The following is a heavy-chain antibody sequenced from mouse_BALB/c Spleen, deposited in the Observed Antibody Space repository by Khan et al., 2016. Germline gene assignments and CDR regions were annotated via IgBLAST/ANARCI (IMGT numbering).Heavy chain of an antibody. CDR1: GFNIKDTY. V-gene: IGHV14-3*02. CDR2: IDPANGNT. J-gene: IGHJ3*01. D-gene: IGHD2-4*01. Sequence: VQLKQSGAELVKPGASVKLSCTASGFNIKDTYMHWVKQRPEQGLEWIGRIDPANGNTKYDPKFQGKATITAATSSNTAYLQLSSLTSEDTAVYYCARSPCDYDVGFAYWGQGTLVTVSA. CDR3: ARSPCDYDVGFAY.